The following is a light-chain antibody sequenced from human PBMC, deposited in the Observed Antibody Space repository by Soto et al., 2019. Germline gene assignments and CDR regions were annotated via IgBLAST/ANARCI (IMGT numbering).Light chain of an antibody. V-gene: IGKV1-13*02. Sequence: AIQLIQSPSSLSASVGDRVIITCRASQAISRALAWYQQRPGKAPKLLVYDASTLESGVPSRFSGSGSGTDFTLTISSLQPEDFATYYCQQFNSYPLITFGQGTRLEIK. CDR3: QQFNSYPLIT. CDR1: QAISRA. J-gene: IGKJ5*01. CDR2: DAS.